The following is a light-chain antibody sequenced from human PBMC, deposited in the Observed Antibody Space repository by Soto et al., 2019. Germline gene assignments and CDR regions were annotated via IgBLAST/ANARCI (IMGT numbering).Light chain of an antibody. CDR3: LQDYNFRT. CDR2: AAS. Sequence: IQMTQSPSTLSASVGDRVTVTCRASQGIRNDLHWFQQKPGKAPRLLIYAASHLQNGVPSRFSGGGSGTDFSLTISSLQPEDFATYYCLQDYNFRTFGQGTKVDI. V-gene: IGKV1-6*01. CDR1: QGIRND. J-gene: IGKJ1*01.